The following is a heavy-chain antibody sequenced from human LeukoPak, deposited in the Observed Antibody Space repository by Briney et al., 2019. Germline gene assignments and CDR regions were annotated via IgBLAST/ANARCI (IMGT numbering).Heavy chain of an antibody. CDR3: ARGQLLRYFDWLRYGMEV. CDR2: INHSGST. V-gene: IGHV4-34*01. D-gene: IGHD3-9*01. J-gene: IGHJ6*04. CDR1: GGSFSGYY. Sequence: KASETLSLTCAVYGGSFSGYYWNWIRQPPGKGLEWIGEINHSGSTNYNPSLKSRVTISVDTSKNQFSLKLSSVTAADTAVYYCARGQLLRYFDWLRYGMEVWGKGTTVTVSS.